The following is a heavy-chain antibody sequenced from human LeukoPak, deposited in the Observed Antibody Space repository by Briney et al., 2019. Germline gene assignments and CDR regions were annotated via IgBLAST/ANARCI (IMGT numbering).Heavy chain of an antibody. CDR1: GGSISSGGYY. CDR2: IYYSGST. CDR3: ARDSAGDPTHYYYGMDV. J-gene: IGHJ6*02. D-gene: IGHD4-17*01. V-gene: IGHV4-31*03. Sequence: SQTLSLTCTVSGGSISSGGYYWSWIRQHPGKGLEWIGYIYYSGSTYYNPSLKSRVTISVDTSKNQFSLKLSSVTAADTAVYYCARDSAGDPTHYYYGMDVWGQGTTVTVSS.